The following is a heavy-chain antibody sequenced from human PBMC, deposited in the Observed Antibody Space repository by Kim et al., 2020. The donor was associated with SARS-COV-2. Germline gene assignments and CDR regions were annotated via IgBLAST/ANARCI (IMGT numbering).Heavy chain of an antibody. CDR1: GGPISSYY. V-gene: IGHV4-59*13. J-gene: IGHJ5*01. D-gene: IGHD3-9*01. CDR2: IYYSGST. CDR3: ARAYYDILTGQTLLDS. Sequence: SETLSLTCTVSGGPISSYYWSWIRQPPGKGLEWIGYIYYSGSTNYNPSLKSRVTISVDTSKNQFSLKLSSVTAADTAVYYCARAYYDILTGQTLLDSWG.